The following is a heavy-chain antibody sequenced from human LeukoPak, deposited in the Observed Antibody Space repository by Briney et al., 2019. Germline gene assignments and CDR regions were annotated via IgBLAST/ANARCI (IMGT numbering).Heavy chain of an antibody. CDR2: IYYSGST. Sequence: SETLSLTCTVSGDSINNYYWSWIRQPPGKGLEWIGYIYYSGSTNYNPSLKSRVTISVDTSKNQFSLNLSSVTAADTAVYYCARHDPRGEPARLRFFDYWGQGTLVTVSS. CDR1: GDSINNYY. D-gene: IGHD6-6*01. V-gene: IGHV4-59*08. J-gene: IGHJ4*02. CDR3: ARHDPRGEPARLRFFDY.